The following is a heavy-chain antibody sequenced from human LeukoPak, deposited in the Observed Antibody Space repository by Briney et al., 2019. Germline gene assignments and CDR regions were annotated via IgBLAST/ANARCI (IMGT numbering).Heavy chain of an antibody. CDR2: ISSSSSYI. Sequence: PGGSLRLSCVASGFTFSSYSMNWVRQAPGKGLEWVSSISSSSSYIYYADSVKGRFTISRDNAKNSLYLQMNSLRAEDTAVYYCASPRITMVRGVIIEATDYWGQGTLVTVSS. CDR3: ASPRITMVRGVIIEATDY. CDR1: GFTFSSYS. J-gene: IGHJ4*02. D-gene: IGHD3-10*01. V-gene: IGHV3-21*01.